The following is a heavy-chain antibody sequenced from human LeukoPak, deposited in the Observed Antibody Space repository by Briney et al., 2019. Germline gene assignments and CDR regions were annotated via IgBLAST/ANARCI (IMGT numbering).Heavy chain of an antibody. CDR1: GFIFNNYA. V-gene: IGHV3-23*01. CDR2: ISKSADGM. J-gene: IGHJ4*02. CDR3: ANHNGWELENYRFDY. D-gene: IGHD1-26*01. Sequence: PGGSLRLSCTASGFIFNNYAMSWVRQAPGKGLEWVSRISKSADGMFYVDSVKVRFTISRNNGESTMFLQLNNLSADDTAVYSCANHNGWELENYRFDYWGQGTLVAVSS.